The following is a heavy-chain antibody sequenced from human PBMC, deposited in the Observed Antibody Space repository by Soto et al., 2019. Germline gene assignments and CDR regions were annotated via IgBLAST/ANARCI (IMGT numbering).Heavy chain of an antibody. CDR1: GGSINGYY. CDR2: FQFSGST. CDR3: ARASGYSYCYDDFCDT. J-gene: IGHJ5*01. V-gene: IGHV4-59*01. Sequence: QVQLQESGPGLVKPSETLSLTCTVSGGSINGYYWNWLRQSPTNGLEWIGYFQFSGSTKYNPSLESRLTFSADTSKNQITLTLRSVTAAYTAVYYCARASGYSYCYDDFCDTWGQGTMANFSS. D-gene: IGHD5-18*01.